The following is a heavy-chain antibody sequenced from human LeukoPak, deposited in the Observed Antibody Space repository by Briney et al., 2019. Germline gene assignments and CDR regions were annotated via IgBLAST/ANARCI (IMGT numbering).Heavy chain of an antibody. D-gene: IGHD2-15*01. J-gene: IGHJ6*03. V-gene: IGHV1-8*01. Sequence: ASVKVSCKASGYTFTSYDINWVRQATGQGLEWMGWMNPNSGNTGYAQKFQGRVTMTRNTSISTAYMELSSLRSEDTAVYYCARAVGGRPAGYYYYYMDVWGKGTTVTVSS. CDR1: GYTFTSYD. CDR2: MNPNSGNT. CDR3: ARAVGGRPAGYYYYYMDV.